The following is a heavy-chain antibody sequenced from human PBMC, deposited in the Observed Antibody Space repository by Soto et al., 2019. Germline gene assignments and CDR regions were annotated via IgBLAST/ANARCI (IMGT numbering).Heavy chain of an antibody. J-gene: IGHJ3*02. CDR1: GFTFSSYA. D-gene: IGHD3-9*01. CDR3: AKDNYGILTGYYIEAPSDAFDI. V-gene: IGHV3-23*01. CDR2: ISGSGGST. Sequence: GGSLRLSCAASGFTFSSYAMSWVRQAPGKGLEWVSAISGSGGSTYYADSVKGRFTISRDNSKNTLYLQMNSLRAEDTAVYYCAKDNYGILTGYYIEAPSDAFDIWGQGTTVTVSS.